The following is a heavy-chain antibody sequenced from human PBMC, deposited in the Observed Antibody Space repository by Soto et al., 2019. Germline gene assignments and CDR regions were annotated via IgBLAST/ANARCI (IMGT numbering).Heavy chain of an antibody. CDR2: INDDGIST. Sequence: PGGSLRLSCAASGFTLSDCYMHWVRQVRGKGPEWVSRINDDGISTNYAYSVKCRFTISRDNAKNTLYLQMNALRVEDTCVYYCTSGPRPTSTGTGAFWGQGTLVTVSS. D-gene: IGHD1-1*01. J-gene: IGHJ4*02. V-gene: IGHV3-74*01. CDR1: GFTLSDCY. CDR3: TSGPRPTSTGTGAF.